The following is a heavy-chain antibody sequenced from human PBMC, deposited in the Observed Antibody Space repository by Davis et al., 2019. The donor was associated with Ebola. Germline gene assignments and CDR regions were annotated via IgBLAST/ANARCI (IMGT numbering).Heavy chain of an antibody. CDR1: GFTFSTHW. D-gene: IGHD6-6*01. CDR3: ATDGVAARPGDAFDL. Sequence: PGGSLRLSCEASGFTFSTHWMHWVRQAPGKGLVWVSRIGSDGGSASYADSLKGRFTISRDNSKNTLYLQMNSLREDDTAMYYCATDGVAARPGDAFDLWGQGTMVTVSS. CDR2: IGSDGGSA. J-gene: IGHJ3*01. V-gene: IGHV3-74*01.